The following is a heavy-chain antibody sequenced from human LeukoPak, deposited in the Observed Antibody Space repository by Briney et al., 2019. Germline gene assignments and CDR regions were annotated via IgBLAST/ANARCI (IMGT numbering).Heavy chain of an antibody. V-gene: IGHV3-7*01. Sequence: PGGSLRLSCAGSGFTSSTHRTTWVRQAPGKGLEWVANIKQDGSEKYYVDSVKGRFTISRDNAKSSLYLEMSSLRAEDTAVYYCVRYRDGEYDYWGQGTLVTVSS. CDR2: IKQDGSEK. D-gene: IGHD4-17*01. CDR3: VRYRDGEYDY. CDR1: GFTSSTHR. J-gene: IGHJ4*02.